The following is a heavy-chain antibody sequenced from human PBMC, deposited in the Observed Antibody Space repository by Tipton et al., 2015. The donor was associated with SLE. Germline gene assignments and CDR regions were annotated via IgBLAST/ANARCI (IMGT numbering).Heavy chain of an antibody. Sequence: TLSLTCTVSGDSVRSGGYYWTWIRQHPVKGLEVIGHISNGGSTYYNPSLKSRVTISLDTPSNQFSLKLSSVTAADTAVYYCARLDSSGPGDVWGQGTTVTVS. V-gene: IGHV4-31*03. D-gene: IGHD6-19*01. J-gene: IGHJ6*02. CDR3: ARLDSSGPGDV. CDR2: ISNGGST. CDR1: GDSVRSGGYY.